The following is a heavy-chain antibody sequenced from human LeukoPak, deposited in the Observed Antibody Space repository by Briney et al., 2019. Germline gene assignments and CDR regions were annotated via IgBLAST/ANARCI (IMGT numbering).Heavy chain of an antibody. J-gene: IGHJ1*01. CDR3: ARGPYYYDSSGYLPEYFQH. V-gene: IGHV1-69*05. Sequence: ASVKVSCKASGGTFSSYAISWVRQAPGQGLEWMGGIIPIFGTANYAQKFQGRVTITTDESTSTAYMELSSLRSEDTAVYYCARGPYYYDSSGYLPEYFQHWGQGTLVTVSS. CDR2: IIPIFGTA. D-gene: IGHD3-22*01. CDR1: GGTFSSYA.